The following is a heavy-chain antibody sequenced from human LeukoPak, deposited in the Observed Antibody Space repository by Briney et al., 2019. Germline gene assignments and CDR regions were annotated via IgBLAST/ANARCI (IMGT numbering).Heavy chain of an antibody. J-gene: IGHJ4*02. Sequence: GGSLRLSCAASGFTFSSYVMHWVRQAPGKGLEWVAVISYDGSNKYYADSVKGRFTISRDNSKNTLYLQMNSLRAEDTAVYYCARGDFPDYSNYGDWGQGTLVTVSS. D-gene: IGHD4-11*01. CDR2: ISYDGSNK. CDR3: ARGDFPDYSNYGD. CDR1: GFTFSSYV. V-gene: IGHV3-30-3*01.